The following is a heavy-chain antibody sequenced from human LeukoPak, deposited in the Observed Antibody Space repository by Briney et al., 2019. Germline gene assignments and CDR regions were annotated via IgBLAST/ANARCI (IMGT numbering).Heavy chain of an antibody. V-gene: IGHV3-66*01. J-gene: IGHJ4*02. CDR3: VRGRGDGYISGVDY. Sequence: PRGSLRLSCAASGFXVNTNYMSWVRQAPGKGLEWVSVIYTGGSTYYADSVKGRFTISRDFSKNTVCLQMNSLRDEDTAVYYCVRGRGDGYISGVDYWGQGTLVTVSS. D-gene: IGHD5-24*01. CDR1: GFXVNTNY. CDR2: IYTGGST.